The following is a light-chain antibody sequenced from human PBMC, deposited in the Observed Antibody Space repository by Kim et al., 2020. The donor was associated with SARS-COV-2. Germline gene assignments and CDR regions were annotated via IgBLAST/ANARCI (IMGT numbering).Light chain of an antibody. V-gene: IGKV3-15*01. Sequence: VSPGESATLSCRASQSVSTYLAWYQQKPGQAPRLLIYHASTRATGIPARFSGSGSGTEFSLTITSLQSEDFAVYHCQQYNNWPPITFGGGTKLEIK. CDR2: HAS. J-gene: IGKJ4*01. CDR3: QQYNNWPPIT. CDR1: QSVSTY.